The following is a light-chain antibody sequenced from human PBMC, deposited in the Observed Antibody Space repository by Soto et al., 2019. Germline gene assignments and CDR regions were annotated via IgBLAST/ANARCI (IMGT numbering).Light chain of an antibody. CDR1: QSISSW. V-gene: IGKV1-5*01. Sequence: DIQMTQSPSTLSASVGDRVTITCRASQSISSWLAWYQQKPGKAPKLLIYDASSLESAVPSRFSGSGSGTEFTLTISSLQPDDFATYYCQQYNSYLLTFGGGTKVEIK. CDR2: DAS. CDR3: QQYNSYLLT. J-gene: IGKJ4*01.